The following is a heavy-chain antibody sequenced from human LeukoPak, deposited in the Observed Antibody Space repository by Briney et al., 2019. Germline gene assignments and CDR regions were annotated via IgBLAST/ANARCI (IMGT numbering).Heavy chain of an antibody. CDR1: GFTFSSYW. J-gene: IGHJ5*02. CDR2: IKQDGSEK. V-gene: IGHV3-7*01. D-gene: IGHD6-6*01. CDR3: ARGSLSSFDWFDP. Sequence: GGSLRLSCAASGFTFSSYWMSWVRQSPGKGLEWVANIKQDGSEKYYVDSVNGRFTISRDKAKNTLYLQMTSLRAEDTAVYYCARGSLSSFDWFDPWGQGTLVTVSS.